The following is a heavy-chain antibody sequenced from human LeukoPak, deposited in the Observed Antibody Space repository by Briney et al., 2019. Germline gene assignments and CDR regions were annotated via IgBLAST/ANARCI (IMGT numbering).Heavy chain of an antibody. Sequence: GASVKVSCKASGYTFTSYYMHWVRQAPGQGLEWMGIINPSGGGTSYAQKFQGRVTMTRDTSTSTAYMELSSLRSEDTAVYYCARASHREVVGATTLHAFDYWGQGTLVTVSS. V-gene: IGHV1-46*01. CDR3: ARASHREVVGATTLHAFDY. J-gene: IGHJ4*02. CDR1: GYTFTSYY. CDR2: INPSGGGT. D-gene: IGHD1-26*01.